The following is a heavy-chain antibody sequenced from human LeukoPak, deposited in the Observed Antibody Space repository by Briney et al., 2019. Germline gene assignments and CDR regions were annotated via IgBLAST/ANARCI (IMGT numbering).Heavy chain of an antibody. J-gene: IGHJ5*02. CDR1: GGSFSGYY. V-gene: IGHV4-34*01. CDR2: INHSGST. Sequence: PSETLSLTCAVYGGSFSGYYWSWIRQPPGKGLEWIGEINHSGSTNYNPSLKSRVTISVDTSKNQFSLKLSSVTAADTAVYYCARAKYYDGFDPWGQGTLVTVSS. D-gene: IGHD3-3*01. CDR3: ARAKYYDGFDP.